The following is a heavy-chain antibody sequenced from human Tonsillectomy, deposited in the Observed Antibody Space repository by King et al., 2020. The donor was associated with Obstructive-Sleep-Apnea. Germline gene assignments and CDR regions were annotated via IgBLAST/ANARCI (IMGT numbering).Heavy chain of an antibody. CDR2: ISGSGTTT. CDR1: GFTFSSSV. V-gene: IGHV3-23*04. J-gene: IGHJ4*02. CDR3: AKGDGDYVGDFDY. Sequence: VQLVESGGGLVQPGGSLRLSCAASGFTFSSSVMNWVRQAPGKGLEWVSGISGSGTTTYYADSVKGRFAISRDTSKNTLYLQMNSLRAEDTAVYYCAKGDGDYVGDFDYWGQATLVTVSS. D-gene: IGHD2-21*02.